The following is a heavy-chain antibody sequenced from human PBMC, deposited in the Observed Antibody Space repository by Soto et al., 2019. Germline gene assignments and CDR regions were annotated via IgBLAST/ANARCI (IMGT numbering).Heavy chain of an antibody. Sequence: ASVNVSCKASGYTFTRYAMHWVRQAPGQRLEWMGWINAGNGNTKYSQKFQGRVTITRDTSASTAYMELSSLRSEDTAVYYCAGSIVVVTAADYWGQGTLVTVSS. CDR1: GYTFTRYA. CDR2: INAGNGNT. D-gene: IGHD2-21*02. CDR3: AGSIVVVTAADY. V-gene: IGHV1-3*01. J-gene: IGHJ4*02.